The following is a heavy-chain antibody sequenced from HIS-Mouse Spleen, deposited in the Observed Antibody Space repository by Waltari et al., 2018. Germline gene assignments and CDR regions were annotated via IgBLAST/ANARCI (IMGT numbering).Heavy chain of an antibody. D-gene: IGHD1-1*01. CDR1: GGSISSSSYY. J-gene: IGHJ4*02. V-gene: IGHV4-39*01. CDR3: ARTGTTSYYFDY. Sequence: QLQLQESGPGLVKPSETLSLTCTVSGGSISSSSYYWGWTRQPPGKGLEWIGSIYYSGITYYHPSLKSRVTISVDTSKNQFSLKLSSVTAADTAVYYCARTGTTSYYFDYWGQGTLVTVSS. CDR2: IYYSGIT.